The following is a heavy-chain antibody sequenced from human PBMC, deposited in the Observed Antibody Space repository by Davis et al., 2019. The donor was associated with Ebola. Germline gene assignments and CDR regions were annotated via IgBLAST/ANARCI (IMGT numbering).Heavy chain of an antibody. J-gene: IGHJ5*02. CDR2: IYHSGST. D-gene: IGHD6-13*01. V-gene: IGHV4-30-2*01. CDR1: GGSISSGGYS. Sequence: SQTLSLTRAVSGGSISSGGYSWSWIRQPPGKGLEWIGYIYHSGSTYYNPSLKSRVTISVDRSKNQFSLKLSSVTAADTAVYYCARGKPFGSSFWFDPWGQGTLVTVSS. CDR3: ARGKPFGSSFWFDP.